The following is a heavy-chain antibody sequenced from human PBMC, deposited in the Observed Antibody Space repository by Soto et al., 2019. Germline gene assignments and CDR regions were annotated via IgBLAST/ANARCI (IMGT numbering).Heavy chain of an antibody. D-gene: IGHD5-12*01. Sequence: ASVKVSCKASGYTFTSYYMHWVRQAPGQGLEWMGIINPSGGSTSYAQKFQGRVTMTRDTSTSTVYMELSSLRSEDTAVYYCASVGGYSGYDFVGGDYYYYYGMDVWGQGTTVTVSS. V-gene: IGHV1-46*01. CDR3: ASVGGYSGYDFVGGDYYYYYGMDV. CDR1: GYTFTSYY. J-gene: IGHJ6*02. CDR2: INPSGGST.